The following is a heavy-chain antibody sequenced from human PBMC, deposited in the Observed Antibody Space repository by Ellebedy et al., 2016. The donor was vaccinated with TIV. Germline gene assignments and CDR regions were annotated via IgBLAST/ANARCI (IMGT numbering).Heavy chain of an antibody. CDR3: VRLRGSMVRGAPPEY. D-gene: IGHD3-10*01. Sequence: GESLKISCAASGFTFDDYGMSWVRQAPGKGLEWVSGINWSGSSTGFADSVKGRFTISRDNAKNSLFLQMNSLRAEDTALYYCVRLRGSMVRGAPPEYWGQGALVTVSS. V-gene: IGHV3-20*04. CDR2: INWSGSST. J-gene: IGHJ4*02. CDR1: GFTFDDYG.